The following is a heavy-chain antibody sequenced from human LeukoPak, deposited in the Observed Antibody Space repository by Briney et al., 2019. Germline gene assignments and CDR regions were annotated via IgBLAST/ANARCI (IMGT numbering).Heavy chain of an antibody. J-gene: IGHJ6*03. Sequence: GGSLRLSCAASGFTFSAFGMHWVRQAPGKGLEWVTFIPYDGSDKYYADSVKGRFTISRDNSKNALYLQMNSLRAEDTAVYYCAKTAYYYDSSGYYYSDYSYYFMDVWGKGTTVTISS. D-gene: IGHD3-22*01. CDR3: AKTAYYYDSSGYYYSDYSYYFMDV. CDR2: IPYDGSDK. CDR1: GFTFSAFG. V-gene: IGHV3-30*02.